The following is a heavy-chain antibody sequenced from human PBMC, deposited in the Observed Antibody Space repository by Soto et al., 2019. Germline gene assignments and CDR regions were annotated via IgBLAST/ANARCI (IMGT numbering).Heavy chain of an antibody. Sequence: QVQLVQSGAEVKKPGASVKVSCKASGYTFTNYAFSWVRQAPGQGLEWMGWISAYNGNTNYPQKLQGRVTMTPDTSTRTAYMEMRSLSSDDTAVYYCARDLAAAGPFDCWGQGTLVTVSS. CDR1: GYTFTNYA. V-gene: IGHV1-18*01. D-gene: IGHD6-13*01. CDR2: ISAYNGNT. J-gene: IGHJ4*02. CDR3: ARDLAAAGPFDC.